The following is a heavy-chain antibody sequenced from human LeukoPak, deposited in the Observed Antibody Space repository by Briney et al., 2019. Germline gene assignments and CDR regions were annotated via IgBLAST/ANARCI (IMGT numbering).Heavy chain of an antibody. CDR2: MSPNSGNT. CDR3: ARVDVAYYDSSSQPFDY. Sequence: GASVKVSCKASGYTFTSYDINWVRQATGQGLEWMGWMSPNSGNTGYAQKFQGRVTMTRNTSISTAYMELSSLRSEDTAVYYCARVDVAYYDSSSQPFDYWGQGTLVTVSS. J-gene: IGHJ4*02. V-gene: IGHV1-8*01. CDR1: GYTFTSYD. D-gene: IGHD3-22*01.